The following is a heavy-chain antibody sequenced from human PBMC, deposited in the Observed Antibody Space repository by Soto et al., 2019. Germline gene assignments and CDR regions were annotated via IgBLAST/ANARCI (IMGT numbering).Heavy chain of an antibody. CDR2: INHSGST. V-gene: IGHV4-34*01. Sequence: PSEALSLTCAGYGGSFSGYYWSWIRQPPGKGLEWIGEINHSGSTNYNPSLKSRVTISVDTSKNQFSLKLSSVTAADTAVYYCAGLPNCSSTSCYLSYYYYYMDVWGKGTTVTVSS. J-gene: IGHJ6*03. D-gene: IGHD2-2*01. CDR1: GGSFSGYY. CDR3: AGLPNCSSTSCYLSYYYYYMDV.